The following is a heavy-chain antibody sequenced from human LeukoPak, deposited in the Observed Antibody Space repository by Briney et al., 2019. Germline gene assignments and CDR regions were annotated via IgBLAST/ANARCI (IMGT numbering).Heavy chain of an antibody. CDR3: ARDQADSSGWYGFDY. CDR2: ISYDGSNK. J-gene: IGHJ4*02. V-gene: IGHV3-30*04. CDR1: GFTFSSYA. Sequence: GRSLRLSCAASGFTFSSYAMHWVRQAPGKGLEWLAVISYDGSNKYYADSVKGRFTISRDNSKNTLYLKMNSLRAEDTAVYYCARDQADSSGWYGFDYWGQGTLVTVSS. D-gene: IGHD6-19*01.